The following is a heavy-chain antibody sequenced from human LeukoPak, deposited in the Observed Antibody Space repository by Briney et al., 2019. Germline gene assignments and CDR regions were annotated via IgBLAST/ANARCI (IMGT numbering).Heavy chain of an antibody. CDR3: ARGKAAGLLDWFDP. CDR2: IVGDGSAS. D-gene: IGHD6-13*01. CDR1: GFTFRNHV. Sequence: GGSLRLSCAASGFTFRNHVMDWVRQTPGKGLEWVSSIVGDGSASFYSDSVKGRFAVSRDNSMDTLFLHMQSLRAEDAAFYYCARGKAAGLLDWFDPWGQGTLVTVSS. J-gene: IGHJ5*02. V-gene: IGHV3-23*01.